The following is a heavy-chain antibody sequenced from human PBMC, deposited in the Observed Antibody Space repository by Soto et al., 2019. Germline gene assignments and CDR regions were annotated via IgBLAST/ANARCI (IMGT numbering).Heavy chain of an antibody. CDR3: VRDGSHCSTLSCPGAWFDP. V-gene: IGHV4-59*01. J-gene: IGHJ5*02. CDR1: GGSMSTYY. CDR2: IYYSGIT. D-gene: IGHD2-8*01. Sequence: ASETLSLTCSVSGGSMSTYYWSWIRQPPGKGLEWIGNIYYSGITKYNPSLKSRVTISVDTSKNQFSLKLNSVTAADTAVYYCVRDGSHCSTLSCPGAWFDPWGQGILVTVSS.